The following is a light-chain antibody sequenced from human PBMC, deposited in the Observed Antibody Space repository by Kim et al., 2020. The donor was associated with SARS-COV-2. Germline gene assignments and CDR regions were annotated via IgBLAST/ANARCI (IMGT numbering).Light chain of an antibody. J-gene: IGKJ2*01. CDR3: QQYSTYLYT. V-gene: IGKV1-5*03. CDR1: QSISSW. Sequence: SASVGDRVTITCRASQSISSWLAWYQQKPGKAPKLLIYETSSLESGVPSRFSGSGSGTQFSLTISSLQPDDFATYYCQQYSTYLYTFGQGTKLEIK. CDR2: ETS.